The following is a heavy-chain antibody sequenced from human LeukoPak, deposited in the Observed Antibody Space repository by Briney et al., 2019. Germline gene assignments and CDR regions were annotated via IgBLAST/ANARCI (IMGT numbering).Heavy chain of an antibody. V-gene: IGHV4-31*03. D-gene: IGHD4-17*01. CDR3: AREDRDYLNWFDP. CDR2: IYYSGST. CDR1: GGSISSGGYY. J-gene: IGHJ5*02. Sequence: SETLSLTCTVSGGSISSGGYYWSWIRQHPGKGLEWIGYIYYSGSTYYNPSLKSRVTISVDTSKNQFSLKLSSVTAADTAVYYCAREDRDYLNWFDPWGQGTLVTASS.